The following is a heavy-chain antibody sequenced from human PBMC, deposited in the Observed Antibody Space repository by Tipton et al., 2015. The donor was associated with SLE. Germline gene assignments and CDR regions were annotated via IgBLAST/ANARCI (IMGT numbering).Heavy chain of an antibody. D-gene: IGHD1/OR15-1a*01. J-gene: IGHJ3*02. CDR3: ARSRDKTTDGFDI. CDR2: IHHNGNT. Sequence: TLSLTCAVSGGSTSSSGLFSWAWIRQPPGKGLEWIGYIHHNGNTYYNPSLRGRVTISTDTSQNQFSLKLTSMTAADTALYYCARSRDKTTDGFDIWGQGMLVTVSS. V-gene: IGHV4-30-2*01. CDR1: GGSTSSSGLFS.